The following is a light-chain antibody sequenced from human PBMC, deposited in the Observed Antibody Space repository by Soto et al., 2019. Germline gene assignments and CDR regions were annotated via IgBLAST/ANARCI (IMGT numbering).Light chain of an antibody. Sequence: EIVLTQSPGTLSLSPGERATLSCGASQSVSSSYLAWYQQKPGQAPRLLIYGASSRATGIPDRFSGSGSGTDFTLTISRLEPEDFAVYYCQQYGSSPPGLTFGGGTKVEIK. CDR2: GAS. V-gene: IGKV3-20*01. J-gene: IGKJ4*01. CDR1: QSVSSSY. CDR3: QQYGSSPPGLT.